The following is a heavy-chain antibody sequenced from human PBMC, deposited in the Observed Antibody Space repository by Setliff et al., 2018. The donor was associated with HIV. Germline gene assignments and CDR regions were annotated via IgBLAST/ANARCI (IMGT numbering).Heavy chain of an antibody. D-gene: IGHD3-3*01. Sequence: GGSLRLSCAASGFTFSDYYMSWLRQAPGKGLEWVSYISSTSSNIYYVDSVEGRFTISRDNADNSLYLQMNSLRAEDTAVYYCARETIWSGHSYFDYWGQGTLVTVSS. J-gene: IGHJ4*02. CDR2: ISSTSSNI. CDR1: GFTFSDYY. V-gene: IGHV3-11*01. CDR3: ARETIWSGHSYFDY.